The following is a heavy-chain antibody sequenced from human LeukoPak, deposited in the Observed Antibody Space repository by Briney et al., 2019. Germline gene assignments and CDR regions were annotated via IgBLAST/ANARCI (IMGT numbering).Heavy chain of an antibody. J-gene: IGHJ4*02. V-gene: IGHV4-4*07. Sequence: SETLSLTCTVSGGSIGIYYWNWIRQPAGKGLKWIGRIFTSGIANYNPSLKSRVTMSVDTSKNQFSLNLSSVTAADTAVYYCARSFSPNYYDLLDYWGQGTLVTVSS. CDR1: GGSIGIYY. D-gene: IGHD3-22*01. CDR3: ARSFSPNYYDLLDY. CDR2: IFTSGIA.